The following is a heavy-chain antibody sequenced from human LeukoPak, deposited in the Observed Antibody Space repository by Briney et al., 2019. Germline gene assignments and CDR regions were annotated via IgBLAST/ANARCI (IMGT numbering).Heavy chain of an antibody. J-gene: IGHJ5*02. V-gene: IGHV3-30*02. CDR1: GFSFSNYG. Sequence: PGGSLRLSCAASGFSFSNYGMHWVRQAPGKGLEWVAFIRCDGRDEFYADSVKGRFTISRDNAQNTLSLQMNSLRAEDTAVYYCAKDTIFGVDYNWFDPWGQGTMVTVSS. CDR2: IRCDGRDE. D-gene: IGHD3-3*01. CDR3: AKDTIFGVDYNWFDP.